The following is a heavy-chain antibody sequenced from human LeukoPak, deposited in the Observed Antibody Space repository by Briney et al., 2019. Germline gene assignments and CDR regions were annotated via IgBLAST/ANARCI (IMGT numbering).Heavy chain of an antibody. D-gene: IGHD3-3*01. J-gene: IGHJ4*02. CDR1: GFTFSSYA. CDR2: ISGSGGST. V-gene: IGHV3-23*01. CDR3: AKESSQIRSLGPPAHY. Sequence: GGSLRLSCAASGFTFSSYAMSWVRQAPGKGLEWVSAISGSGGSTYYADSVKGRFTISRDNSKNTLYLQMNSLRAEDTAVYYCAKESSQIRSLGPPAHYWGQGTLVTVSS.